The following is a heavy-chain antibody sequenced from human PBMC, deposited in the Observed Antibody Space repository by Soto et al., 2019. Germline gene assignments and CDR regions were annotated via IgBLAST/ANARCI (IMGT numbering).Heavy chain of an antibody. D-gene: IGHD4-17*01. V-gene: IGHV2-5*02. CDR3: AHSTYGDCPHF. J-gene: IGHJ4*02. Sequence: QITLKESGPTLVKPTQPLTLTCTFSGFSLRTSEVGVGWIRQPPGKALEWLALIYWDDDKRYSPSLKSRLTITKDTSKNQVVLTMTNMDPVDTATYYCAHSTYGDCPHFWGQGTLVTVSS. CDR1: GFSLRTSEVG. CDR2: IYWDDDK.